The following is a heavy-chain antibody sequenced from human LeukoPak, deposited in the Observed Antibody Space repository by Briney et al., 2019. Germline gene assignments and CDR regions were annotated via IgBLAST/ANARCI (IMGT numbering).Heavy chain of an antibody. CDR2: IIPIFGTA. Sequence: SVKVSCKASGGTFSNYAIGWVRQAPGQGLEWMGGIIPIFGTANYAQKFQGRVTITADKSTSTAYMELSSLRSEDTAVYYCARRGSNDEYAFDIWGQGTMVTVSS. V-gene: IGHV1-69*06. D-gene: IGHD4-11*01. CDR1: GGTFSNYA. J-gene: IGHJ3*02. CDR3: ARRGSNDEYAFDI.